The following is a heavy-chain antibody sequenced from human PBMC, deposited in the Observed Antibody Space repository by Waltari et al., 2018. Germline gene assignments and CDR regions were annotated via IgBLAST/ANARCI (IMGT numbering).Heavy chain of an antibody. CDR1: GFSFSDYS. V-gene: IGHV3-48*01. J-gene: IGHJ4*02. Sequence: EVNLVESGGALVQPGGSLRLSCEASGFSFSDYSMHWVRQAPGKGLEWVSYISSRRGNIDYADSVSGRFTISRDNVENSLHLQMDSLRVEDTAVYYCARGLPGYYFDYWGQGTLVTVSS. CDR2: ISSRRGNI. CDR3: ARGLPGYYFDY.